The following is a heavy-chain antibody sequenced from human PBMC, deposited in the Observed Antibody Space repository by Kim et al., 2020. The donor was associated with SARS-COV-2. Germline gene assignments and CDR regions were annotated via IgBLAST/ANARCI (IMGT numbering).Heavy chain of an antibody. D-gene: IGHD3-22*01. CDR1: GGSISSSSYY. Sequence: SETQSLTCTVSGGSISSSSYYWGWIRQPPGKGLEWIGSIYYSGSTYYNPSLKSRVTISVDTSKNQFSLKLSSVTAADTAVYYCARLVGAGYYYDSSGYYYFDYWGQGTLVTVSS. CDR3: ARLVGAGYYYDSSGYYYFDY. CDR2: IYYSGST. J-gene: IGHJ4*02. V-gene: IGHV4-39*01.